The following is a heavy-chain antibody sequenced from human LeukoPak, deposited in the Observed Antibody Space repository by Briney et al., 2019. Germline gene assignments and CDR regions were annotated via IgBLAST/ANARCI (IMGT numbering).Heavy chain of an antibody. CDR1: GFTFSSYA. J-gene: IGHJ4*02. CDR2: ISGSGGST. CDR3: ARGGVDYYGSGTYYLMYYFDY. Sequence: GGSLRLSCAASGFTFSSYAMSWVRQAPGKGLEWVSAISGSGGSTYYADSVKGRFPISRDNSKNTLYLQMNSLRAENTAVYFCARGGVDYYGSGTYYLMYYFDYWGQGALVTVSS. D-gene: IGHD3-10*01. V-gene: IGHV3-23*01.